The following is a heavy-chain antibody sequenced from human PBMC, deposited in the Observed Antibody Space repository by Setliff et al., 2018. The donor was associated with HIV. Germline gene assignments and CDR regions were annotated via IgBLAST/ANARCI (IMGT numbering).Heavy chain of an antibody. V-gene: IGHV4-59*11. CDR1: GGSISSHY. CDR2: VYYSGDT. Sequence: PSETLSLTCSVSGGSISSHYWTWIRQSPGKGLEWIGSVYYSGDTDYNPSLKSRVSTSVDTSKNLFSLKMNSVTPADTAVYYCARGIENFWSGYIRWGQGTLVTVSS. CDR3: ARGIENFWSGYIR. D-gene: IGHD3-3*01. J-gene: IGHJ4*02.